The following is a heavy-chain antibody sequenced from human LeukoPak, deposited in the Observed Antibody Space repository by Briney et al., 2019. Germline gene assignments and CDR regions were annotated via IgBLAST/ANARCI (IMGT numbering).Heavy chain of an antibody. CDR3: ARGWREIAAAGTFRHAFDI. Sequence: ASVRVSCKASGYTFTSYDINWVRQATGQGLEWMGWMNPNSGNTGYAQKFQGRVTMTRNTSISTAYMELSSLRSEDTAVYYCARGWREIAAAGTFRHAFDIWGQGTMVTVSS. V-gene: IGHV1-8*01. D-gene: IGHD6-13*01. CDR2: MNPNSGNT. CDR1: GYTFTSYD. J-gene: IGHJ3*02.